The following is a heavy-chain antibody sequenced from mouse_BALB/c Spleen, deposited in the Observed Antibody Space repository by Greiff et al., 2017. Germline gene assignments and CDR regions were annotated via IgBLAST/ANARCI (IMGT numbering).Heavy chain of an antibody. CDR2: ISSGGSYT. CDR3: ARVTTGYWYFDV. CDR1: GFTFSSYA. D-gene: IGHD2-12*01. Sequence: EVQRVESGGGLVKPGGSLKLSCAASGFTFSSYAMSWVRQSPEKRLEWVAEISSGGSYTYYPDTVTGRFTISRDNAKNTLYLEMSSLRSEDTAMYYCARVTTGYWYFDVWGAGTTVTVSS. J-gene: IGHJ1*01. V-gene: IGHV5-9-4*01.